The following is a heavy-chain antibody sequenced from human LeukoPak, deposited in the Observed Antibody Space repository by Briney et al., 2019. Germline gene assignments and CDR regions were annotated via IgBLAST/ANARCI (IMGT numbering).Heavy chain of an antibody. D-gene: IGHD6-6*01. CDR2: IDSDGSST. CDR1: GFTFSSYA. CDR3: ARLGGSSPFDY. Sequence: SGGSLRLSCAASGFTFSSYAMHWVRQAPGKGLVWVSRIDSDGSSTTYADSVKGRFTISRGNAKNTLYLQMNSLRADDTAVYYCARLGGSSPFDYWGQGTLVTVSS. V-gene: IGHV3-74*01. J-gene: IGHJ4*02.